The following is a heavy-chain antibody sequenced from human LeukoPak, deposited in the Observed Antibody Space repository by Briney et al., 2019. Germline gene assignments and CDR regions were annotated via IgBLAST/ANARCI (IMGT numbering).Heavy chain of an antibody. CDR1: GGSISSSSYY. CDR2: IYYSGST. CDR3: AKERLYYYGSGSPSYFDY. J-gene: IGHJ4*02. Sequence: SETLSLTCTVSGGSISSSSYYWGWIRQPPGKGLEWIGSIYYSGSTYYNPSLKSRVTISVDTSKNQFSLKLSSVTAADTAVYYCAKERLYYYGSGSPSYFDYWGQGALVTVSS. V-gene: IGHV4-39*07. D-gene: IGHD3-10*01.